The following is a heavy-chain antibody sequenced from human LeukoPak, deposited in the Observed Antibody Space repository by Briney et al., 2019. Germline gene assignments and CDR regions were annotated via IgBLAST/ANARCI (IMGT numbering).Heavy chain of an antibody. Sequence: PGGSLRLSCAASGFTFTNYWMSWVRQAPGKGLEWVASIKQDASDKYYVDSVKGRFTISRDNAKNSLYLQMNSLRAEDTAVYYCAGRNAYNSAYWGQGTLVTVSS. CDR3: AGRNAYNSAY. CDR1: GFTFTNYW. D-gene: IGHD5-24*01. J-gene: IGHJ4*02. V-gene: IGHV3-7*03. CDR2: IKQDASDK.